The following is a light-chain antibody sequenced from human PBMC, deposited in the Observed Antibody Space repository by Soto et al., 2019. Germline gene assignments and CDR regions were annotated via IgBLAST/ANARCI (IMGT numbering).Light chain of an antibody. V-gene: IGLV1-40*01. CDR1: SSNIGAGYD. CDR2: GND. CDR3: QSYGSSPSANFV. Sequence: QSVLTQPPSVSGAPGQRVTISCTGSSSNIGAGYDVHWYQQLPGKAPKLLIYGNDNRPSGVPERFSGSKSGTSASLAINGLRADDEADYYCQSYGSSPSANFVFGTGTKVTVL. J-gene: IGLJ1*01.